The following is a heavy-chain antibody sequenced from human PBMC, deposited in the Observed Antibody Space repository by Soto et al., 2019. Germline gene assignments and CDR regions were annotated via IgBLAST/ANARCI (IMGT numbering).Heavy chain of an antibody. D-gene: IGHD3-9*01. V-gene: IGHV3-30-3*01. CDR1: GFTFSSYA. CDR2: ISYDGSNK. J-gene: IGHJ4*02. CDR3: ASDLGYDILTGAFDY. Sequence: QVQLVESGGGVVQPGRSLRLSCAASGFTFSSYAMHWVRQAPGKGLEWVAVISYDGSNKYYADSVKGRFTISRDNSKNTLYLQMNSLRAEDTAVYYCASDLGYDILTGAFDYWGQGTLVTVSS.